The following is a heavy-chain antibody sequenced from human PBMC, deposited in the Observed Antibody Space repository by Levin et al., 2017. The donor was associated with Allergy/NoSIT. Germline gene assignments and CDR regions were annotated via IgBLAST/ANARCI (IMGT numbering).Heavy chain of an antibody. Sequence: GGSLRLSCAASGFTFANHAMTWVRHAPGKGLEWVSTIGPSSERTYFADSVKGRFTVSRDDSMNMMYLQMNSLRADDAAVYYCAREQGARGWYTVDFWGQGALVTVSS. CDR3: AREQGARGWYTVDF. V-gene: IGHV3-23*01. CDR2: IGPSSERT. CDR1: GFTFANHA. J-gene: IGHJ4*02. D-gene: IGHD6-19*01.